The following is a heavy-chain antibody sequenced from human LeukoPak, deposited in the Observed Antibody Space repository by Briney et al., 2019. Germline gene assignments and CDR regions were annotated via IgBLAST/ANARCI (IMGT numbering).Heavy chain of an antibody. V-gene: IGHV4-59*01. D-gene: IGHD6-13*01. CDR1: GGSISSYY. J-gene: IGHJ3*02. CDR3: ARARPSIAAAGTDAFDI. Sequence: SETLSLTCTVSGGSISSYYWSWIRQPPGKGLEWIGYTYYSGSTNYNPSLKSRVTISVDTSKNQFSLKLSSVTAADTAVYYCARARPSIAAAGTDAFDIWGQGTMVTVSS. CDR2: TYYSGST.